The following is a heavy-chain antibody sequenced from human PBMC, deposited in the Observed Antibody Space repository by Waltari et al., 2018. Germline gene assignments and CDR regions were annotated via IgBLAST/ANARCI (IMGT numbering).Heavy chain of an antibody. D-gene: IGHD2-21*01. J-gene: IGHJ4*02. CDR1: GYTFTGYY. CDR2: INPNSGGT. Sequence: QVQLVQSGAEVKKPGASVKVSCKASGYTFTGYYMNWVRQAAGQGLEWMGWINPNSGGTNYAQKFQGRVTMTRDTSISTAYMELSRLRSDDTAVYYCARGIAYCGGDCYSGFDYWGQGTLVTVSS. V-gene: IGHV1-2*02. CDR3: ARGIAYCGGDCYSGFDY.